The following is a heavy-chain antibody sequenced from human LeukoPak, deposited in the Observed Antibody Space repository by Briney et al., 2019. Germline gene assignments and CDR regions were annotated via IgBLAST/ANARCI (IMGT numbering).Heavy chain of an antibody. CDR1: GYTYTNYG. J-gene: IGHJ4*02. D-gene: IGHD5-12*01. CDR2: ISAYNGNA. CDR3: VRGRSTGYPYYFEY. V-gene: IGHV1-18*01. Sequence: ASVKVSCKTSGYTYTNYGVSWVRQAPGQGLEWMGWISAYNGNADYAQKLQGRVTMTADTSTSTAYVELRSLRSDDTAVYYCVRGRSTGYPYYFEYWGQGTLVTVSS.